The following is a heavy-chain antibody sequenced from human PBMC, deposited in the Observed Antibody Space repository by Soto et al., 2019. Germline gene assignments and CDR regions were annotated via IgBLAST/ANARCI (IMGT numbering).Heavy chain of an antibody. CDR1: GFTFTGSA. CDR3: IRLSYDCSAYFPSDY. D-gene: IGHD3-22*01. J-gene: IGHJ4*02. Sequence: GGSLRLSCAASGFTFTGSAIHWVRQASGKGLEWVGRIRGKANTYATAYAASVKGRFTISRDDSKNTAYLQMNSLKTEDTAVYYCIRLSYDCSAYFPSDYWGQGTLVTVSS. CDR2: IRGKANTYAT. V-gene: IGHV3-73*01.